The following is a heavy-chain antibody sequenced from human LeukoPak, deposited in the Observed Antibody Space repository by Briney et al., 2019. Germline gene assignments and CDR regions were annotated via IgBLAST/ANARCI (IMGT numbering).Heavy chain of an antibody. V-gene: IGHV1-69*04. Sequence: SVKVSCKASGGTFSSYALSWVRQAPGQGLEWMGRIIPILGIANYAQKFQGRVTITADKSTSTAYMELSSLRSEDTAVYYCARAPPWVTTYLIYYYYGMDVWGQGTTVTVSS. J-gene: IGHJ6*02. CDR1: GGTFSSYA. D-gene: IGHD4-17*01. CDR3: ARAPPWVTTYLIYYYYGMDV. CDR2: IIPILGIA.